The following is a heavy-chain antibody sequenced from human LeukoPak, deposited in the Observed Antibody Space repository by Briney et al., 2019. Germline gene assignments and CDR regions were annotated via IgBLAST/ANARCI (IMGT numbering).Heavy chain of an antibody. CDR3: ARVSGRDDDILTGSPLGG. CDR2: IIPILGIA. D-gene: IGHD3-9*01. V-gene: IGHV1-69*04. Sequence: SVKVSCKASGGTFSSYAISWVRQAPGQGLEWMGRIIPILGIANYAQKFQGRVTITADKSTSTAYMELSSLRSEDTAVHYCARVSGRDDDILTGSPLGGWGQGTLVTVSS. J-gene: IGHJ4*02. CDR1: GGTFSSYA.